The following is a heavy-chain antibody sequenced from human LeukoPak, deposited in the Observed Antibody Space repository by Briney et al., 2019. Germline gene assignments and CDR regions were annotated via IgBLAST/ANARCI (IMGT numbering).Heavy chain of an antibody. D-gene: IGHD3-10*01. Sequence: PGGSLRLSCAASGFTFSDYYMSWIRQAPGKGLEWVSYISSSSSYTNYADSVKGRFTISRDNAKNSLYLQMNSLRAEDTAVYYCARAARCYGSGFDAFDIWGQGTMVTVSS. V-gene: IGHV3-11*05. J-gene: IGHJ3*02. CDR2: ISSSSSYT. CDR3: ARAARCYGSGFDAFDI. CDR1: GFTFSDYY.